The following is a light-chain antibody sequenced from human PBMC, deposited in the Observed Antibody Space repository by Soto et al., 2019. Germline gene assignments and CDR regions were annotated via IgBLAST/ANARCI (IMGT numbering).Light chain of an antibody. J-gene: IGKJ1*01. V-gene: IGKV1-27*01. Sequence: DFQMTQSPSSLSASVGDRVTITCRATQAINNYVAWYQQKPGKAPNLLIYAAFTLHSGVPSRFSGSGSGTDFTLTISSLQPEDVAIYYCQKYNSAPWAVGQGTKVEVK. CDR1: QAINNY. CDR2: AAF. CDR3: QKYNSAPWA.